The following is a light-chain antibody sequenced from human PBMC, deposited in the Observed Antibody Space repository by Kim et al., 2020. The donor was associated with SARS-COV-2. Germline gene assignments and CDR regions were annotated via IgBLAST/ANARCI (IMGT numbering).Light chain of an antibody. CDR1: NIGSKS. V-gene: IGLV3-21*03. Sequence: AQGKTATITCGGNNIGSKSVQWYQQKPGQAPVLVIYDDRDRPSGIPERFSGSNSGNTATLTISRVGAGDEADYFCQVWDTPSDHYVFATGTKVTVL. CDR3: QVWDTPSDHYV. J-gene: IGLJ1*01. CDR2: DDR.